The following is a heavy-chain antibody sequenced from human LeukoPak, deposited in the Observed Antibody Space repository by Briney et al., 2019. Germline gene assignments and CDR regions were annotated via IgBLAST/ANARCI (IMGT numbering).Heavy chain of an antibody. CDR3: VRLVGECSGYYYDY. J-gene: IGHJ4*02. D-gene: IGHD3-22*01. V-gene: IGHV1-2*02. CDR1: GYTFTGYY. Sequence: GASVTVSCKASGYTFTGYYMHWVRQAPGQGLEWMGWINPNSGGTDFAQKFQGRVTMTRDTSISTAYMELSRLRSDDTAVYYCVRLVGECSGYYYDYWGQGTLVTVSS. CDR2: INPNSGGT.